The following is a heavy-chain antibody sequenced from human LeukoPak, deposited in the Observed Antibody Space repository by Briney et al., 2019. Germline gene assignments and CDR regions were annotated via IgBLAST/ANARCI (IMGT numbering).Heavy chain of an antibody. CDR3: GRGGIPVAGPRHALDI. D-gene: IGHD6-19*01. CDR1: GFTFSSYW. J-gene: IGHJ3*02. CDR2: IDSDGVTT. V-gene: IGHV3-74*01. Sequence: PGGSLRLSCAASGFTFSSYWMHWVRQAPGKGLVWVSRIDSDGVTTTYADSVRGRFTISRDNTKNTLYLQMNTLRAEDTAVYYCGRGGIPVAGPRHALDIWGQGTMVTVSS.